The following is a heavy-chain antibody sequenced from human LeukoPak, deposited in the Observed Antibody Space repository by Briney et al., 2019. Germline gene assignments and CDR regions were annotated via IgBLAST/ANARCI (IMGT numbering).Heavy chain of an antibody. CDR3: AKDDSAYSYASFDY. J-gene: IGHJ4*02. Sequence: GGSLRLSCVASGFTFSSYAMSWVRQAPGKGLEWVSAIGGSGTSAYYADSLKGRFTISRDNSKNTLYLQVNSLGAEDTAVYYCAKDDSAYSYASFDYWGQGTLVTVSS. CDR1: GFTFSSYA. CDR2: IGGSGTSA. V-gene: IGHV3-23*01. D-gene: IGHD5-18*01.